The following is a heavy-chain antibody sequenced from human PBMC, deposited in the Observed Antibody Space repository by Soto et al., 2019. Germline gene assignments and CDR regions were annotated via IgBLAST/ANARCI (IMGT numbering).Heavy chain of an antibody. V-gene: IGHV3-23*01. J-gene: IGHJ3*02. CDR3: AKDQVGGVPDAFDI. D-gene: IGHD2-8*01. Sequence: PGGSLRLSCAASGFTSTNYVMNWVRQAPGKGLEWVSSISGSGTTTFYADSVKGRFIISRGNSKNTLYLQMNSLRAEDTALYYCAKDQVGGVPDAFDIWGQGTMVTVSS. CDR2: ISGSGTTT. CDR1: GFTSTNYV.